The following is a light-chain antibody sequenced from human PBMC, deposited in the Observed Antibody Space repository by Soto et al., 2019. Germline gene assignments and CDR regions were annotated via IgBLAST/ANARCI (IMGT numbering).Light chain of an antibody. Sequence: EIVLTQAPGTLSLSPGERVTLSCRASQSVSGKYLTWYQQKLGQAPRLLIFGASSRANGIPDRFSGRGSGTDFPLTIDRLEPEDFAVYYCQHYDSSQWTFGQGTRVEIK. CDR1: QSVSGKY. CDR2: GAS. J-gene: IGKJ1*01. V-gene: IGKV3-20*01. CDR3: QHYDSSQWT.